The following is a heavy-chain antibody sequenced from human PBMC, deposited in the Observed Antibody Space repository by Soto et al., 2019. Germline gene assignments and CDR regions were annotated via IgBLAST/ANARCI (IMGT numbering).Heavy chain of an antibody. V-gene: IGHV1-18*04. CDR1: GYTFTSYG. J-gene: IGHJ5*02. CDR2: ISAYNGNT. CDR3: ARVSMVRGLVIMNNWFGP. D-gene: IGHD3-10*01. Sequence: ASVKVSCKASGYTFTSYGISWVRQAPGQGLEWMGWISAYNGNTNYAQKLQGRVTMATDTSTSTAYMEVRSLRSDDTAVYYCARVSMVRGLVIMNNWFGPWGQVTLVTVSS.